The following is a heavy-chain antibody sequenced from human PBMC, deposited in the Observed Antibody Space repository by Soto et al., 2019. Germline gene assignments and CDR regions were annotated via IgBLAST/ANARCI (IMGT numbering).Heavy chain of an antibody. CDR2: ISQDGSEE. Sequence: EVQLVESGGGLVQPGGSLRLSCSASRFTFSNFWLTWVRKVPGTGLEWVASISQDGSEEIYADSVKGRFTMSRDNAKYSLYLQMNSLRAEDTAVYYCARITRVRPDDCWGQGTLVTVSS. D-gene: IGHD2-2*01. J-gene: IGHJ4*02. CDR1: RFTFSNFW. V-gene: IGHV3-7*03. CDR3: ARITRVRPDDC.